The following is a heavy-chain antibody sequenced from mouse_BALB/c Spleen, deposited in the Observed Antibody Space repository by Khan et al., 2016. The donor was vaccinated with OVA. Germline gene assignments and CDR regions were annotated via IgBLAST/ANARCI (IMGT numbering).Heavy chain of an antibody. J-gene: IGHJ2*01. CDR1: GLNIKDTY. CDR3: ARMARK. Sequence: VQLHQSGAELVKSGATVKLSCTASGLNIKDTYMNWLNQCPEQGLEWLGGIDPPNGNIKYDLMIKSKTTITADTSTNTAFLQLSSLTYEDTAFYYGARMARKWGQGTTLTVSS. CDR2: IDPPNGNI. V-gene: IGHV14-3*02.